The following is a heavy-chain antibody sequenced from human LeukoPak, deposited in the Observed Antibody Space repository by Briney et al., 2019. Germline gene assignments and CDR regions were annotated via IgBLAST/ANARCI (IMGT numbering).Heavy chain of an antibody. D-gene: IGHD6-13*01. V-gene: IGHV3-74*01. J-gene: IGHJ4*02. CDR1: GFTFSKNW. Sequence: GGSLRLSCVASGFTFSKNWMHWVRQAPGKGLVWVSRIQGDGSNTNYADSVKGRFSISRDNAKSTVYLQMNSLRAEDTGIYYCARGTSAGGPISPFDFWGQGTVVTVSS. CDR3: ARGTSAGGPISPFDF. CDR2: IQGDGSNT.